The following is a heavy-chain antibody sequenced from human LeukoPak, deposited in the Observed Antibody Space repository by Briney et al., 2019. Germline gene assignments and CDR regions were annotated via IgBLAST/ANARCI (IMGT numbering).Heavy chain of an antibody. CDR3: ARDPEAAYCGGDCYSLYYFDY. CDR1: GFTFSSYS. CDR2: ISSSSSYI. J-gene: IGHJ4*02. Sequence: PGGSLRLSCAASGFTFSSYSMNWVRQAPGKGLEWVSSISSSSSYIYYADSVKGRFTISRDNAKNSLYLQMNSLRAEDTAVYYCARDPEAAYCGGDCYSLYYFDYWGQGTLVTVSS. D-gene: IGHD2-21*02. V-gene: IGHV3-21*01.